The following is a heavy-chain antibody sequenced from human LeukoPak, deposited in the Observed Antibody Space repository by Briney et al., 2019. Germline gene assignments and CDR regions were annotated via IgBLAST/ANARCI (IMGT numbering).Heavy chain of an antibody. Sequence: SETLSLTCAVYGGSFSGYYWSWIRQPPGKGLEWIGEINHSGSTNYNPSLKSRVTISVDTSKNQLSLKLSSVTAADTAVYYCARGSDIVGATIYYYYGMDVWGQGTTVTVSS. V-gene: IGHV4-34*01. CDR2: INHSGST. CDR1: GGSFSGYY. CDR3: ARGSDIVGATIYYYYGMDV. J-gene: IGHJ6*02. D-gene: IGHD1-26*01.